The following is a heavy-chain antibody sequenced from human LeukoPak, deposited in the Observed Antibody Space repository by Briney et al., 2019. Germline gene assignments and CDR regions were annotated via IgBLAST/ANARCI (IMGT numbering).Heavy chain of an antibody. V-gene: IGHV4-38-2*01. Sequence: SETLSLTCVGSGYSISSGLYWCGIRQPPGKGLEWIGSIDHSGRTYYSPSLKSRVTISVDTSKNQFSLKLSSVNAADTAVYYCARVPLGETNFDVVSNGIYTCGQRSLVTVSS. J-gene: IGHJ5*01. D-gene: IGHD3-3*01. CDR2: IDHSGRT. CDR3: ARVPLGETNFDVVSNGIYT. CDR1: GYSISSGLY.